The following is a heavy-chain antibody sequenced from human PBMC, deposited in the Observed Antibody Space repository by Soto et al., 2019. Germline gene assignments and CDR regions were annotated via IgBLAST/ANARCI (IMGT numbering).Heavy chain of an antibody. J-gene: IGHJ3*02. CDR3: ARPLRYSSSWHAFDI. CDR1: GYSFTSYW. CDR2: IYPGDSDT. V-gene: IGHV5-51*01. D-gene: IGHD6-13*01. Sequence: GESLKISCKGSGYSFTSYWIGWVRQMPGKGLEWMGIIYPGDSDTRYSPSFQGQVTISADKSIRPAYLQWSSLKASDTAMYYCARPLRYSSSWHAFDIWGQGTMVTVSS.